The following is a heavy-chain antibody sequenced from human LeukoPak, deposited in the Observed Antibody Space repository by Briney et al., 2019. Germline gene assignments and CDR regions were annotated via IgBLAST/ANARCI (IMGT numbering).Heavy chain of an antibody. CDR1: GGSISSSSYY. J-gene: IGHJ4*02. CDR3: ARSYSGIPYYFDY. CDR2: IYYRGST. D-gene: IGHD1-26*01. Sequence: SETLSLTCTVSGGSISSSSYYWGWIRQPPGKGLEWIGSIYYRGSTYYNPSLKSRVTISVDTSKNQFSLKLRSVTAADTAVYYCARSYSGIPYYFDYWGQGTLVTVSS. V-gene: IGHV4-39*07.